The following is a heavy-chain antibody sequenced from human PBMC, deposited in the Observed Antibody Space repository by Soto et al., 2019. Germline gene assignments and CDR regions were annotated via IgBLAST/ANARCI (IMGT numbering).Heavy chain of an antibody. Sequence: GVLSLSSAASGFTFSSYEMNCVLQAPGKGLEWVSYISSSGSTIYYADSVKGRFTISRDNAKNSLYLQMNSLRAEDTAVYYCAREGEARPIFGVVMNVPDNWFDPWGQGTLVTVSS. CDR2: ISSSGSTI. V-gene: IGHV3-48*03. CDR3: AREGEARPIFGVVMNVPDNWFDP. D-gene: IGHD3-3*01. CDR1: GFTFSSYE. J-gene: IGHJ5*02.